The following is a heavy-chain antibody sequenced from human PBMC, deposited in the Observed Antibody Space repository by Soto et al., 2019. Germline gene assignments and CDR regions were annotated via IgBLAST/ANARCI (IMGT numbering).Heavy chain of an antibody. CDR2: ISAYNGNT. D-gene: IGHD3-10*01. Sequence: QVQLVQSGAEVKKPGASVKVSCKASGYTFTSYGISWVRQAPGQGLEWMGWISAYNGNTNYAQKLQGRVTMTTDTSTSTAYMELRSLRSDDTDVYYCARSYYGSGTPYYYGMDVWGQGTTVTVSS. CDR1: GYTFTSYG. CDR3: ARSYYGSGTPYYYGMDV. J-gene: IGHJ6*02. V-gene: IGHV1-18*01.